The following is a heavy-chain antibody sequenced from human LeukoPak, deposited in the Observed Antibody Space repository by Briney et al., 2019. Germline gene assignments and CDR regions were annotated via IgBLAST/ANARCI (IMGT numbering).Heavy chain of an antibody. D-gene: IGHD2-2*01. CDR3: ARESGYCSSTSCTTYYYMDV. CDR1: GFTFSDYY. J-gene: IGHJ6*03. CDR2: ISSIGSTI. V-gene: IGHV3-11*04. Sequence: GGSLRLSCAASGFTFSDYYMSWIRQAPGKGLEWVSYISSIGSTIYYADFVKGRFTISRDNAKNSLYLQMNSLRAEDTAVYYCARESGYCSSTSCTTYYYMDVWGTGTTVTVSS.